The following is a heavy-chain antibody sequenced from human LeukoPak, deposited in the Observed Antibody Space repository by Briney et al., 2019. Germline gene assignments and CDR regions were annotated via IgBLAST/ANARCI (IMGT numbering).Heavy chain of an antibody. CDR1: GFKFSNSD. D-gene: IGHD1-26*01. J-gene: IGHJ2*01. CDR3: ATGERPPPYTTDAWYFAL. V-gene: IGHV3-13*04. Sequence: GGSLRLSCAASGFKFSNSDMHWVRQSAGRGLEWVSTVGTEADPFYPGSVKGRFTISRDNAKDSLYLQMNSLRVEDTGVYYCATGERPPPYTTDAWYFALWGRGTRVTVSS. CDR2: VGTEADP.